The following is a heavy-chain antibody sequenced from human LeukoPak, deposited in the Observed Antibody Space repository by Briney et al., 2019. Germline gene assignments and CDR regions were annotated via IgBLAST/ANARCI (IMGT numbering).Heavy chain of an antibody. CDR1: GFTFSSYA. V-gene: IGHV3-30-3*01. Sequence: SGRSLRLSCAAPGFTFSSYAMHWVRQAPGKGLEWVAVISYDGSNKYYADSVKGRFTISRDNSKNTLYLQMNSLRAEDTAVYYCAKNSYSSSWYALYYYYMDVWGKGTTVTVSS. D-gene: IGHD6-13*01. CDR3: AKNSYSSSWYALYYYYMDV. J-gene: IGHJ6*03. CDR2: ISYDGSNK.